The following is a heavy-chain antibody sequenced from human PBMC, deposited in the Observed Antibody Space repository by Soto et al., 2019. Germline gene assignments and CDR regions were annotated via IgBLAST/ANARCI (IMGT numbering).Heavy chain of an antibody. J-gene: IGHJ4*02. D-gene: IGHD2-2*01. CDR2: ISSSSSYT. V-gene: IGHV3-11*05. CDR1: GFTFSDYY. CDR3: ARVSVSVVVVPASFDY. Sequence: PGGSLRLSCAASGFTFSDYYMSWIRQAPGKGLEWVSYISSSSSYTNYADSVKGRFTISRDNAKNSLYLQMNSLRAEDTAVYYCARVSVSVVVVPASFDYWGQGTLVTVSS.